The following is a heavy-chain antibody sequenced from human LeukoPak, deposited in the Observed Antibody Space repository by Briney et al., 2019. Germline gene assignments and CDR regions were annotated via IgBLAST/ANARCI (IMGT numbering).Heavy chain of an antibody. CDR1: GYTFTGYD. CDR2: MNPNSGNT. J-gene: IGHJ4*02. Sequence: ASVKVSCKASGYTFTGYDINWVRQATGQGLEWMGWMNPNSGNTGYAQKFQGRVTMTRNTSISTAYMELSRLRSDDTAVYYCARDLQSSSGYYYVVGYWGQGTLVTVSS. D-gene: IGHD3-22*01. V-gene: IGHV1-8*01. CDR3: ARDLQSSSGYYYVVGY.